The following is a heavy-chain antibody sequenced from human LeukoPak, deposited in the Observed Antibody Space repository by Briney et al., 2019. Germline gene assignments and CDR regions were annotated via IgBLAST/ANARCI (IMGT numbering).Heavy chain of an antibody. CDR1: GFTFSSYE. CDR3: ARGHVPDY. V-gene: IGHV3-48*03. Sequence: PGGSLRLSCAASGFTFSSYEMNWVRQAPGKGLEWVSYIGNSGSTTYYADSVKGRFTISRDNAKNSLYLQMNSLRAEDTAVYYCARGHVPDYWGQGTLVIVSS. CDR2: IGNSGSTT. J-gene: IGHJ4*02.